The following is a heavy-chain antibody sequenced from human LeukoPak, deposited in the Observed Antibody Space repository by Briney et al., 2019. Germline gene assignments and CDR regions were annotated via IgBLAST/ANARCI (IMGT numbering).Heavy chain of an antibody. CDR1: GYTSTSYY. CDR3: ARADSSGWAVWAADAFDI. CDR2: INPSGGST. Sequence: ASVKVSCKASGYTSTSYYMHWVRQAPGQGLEWMGIINPSGGSTSYAQKFQGRVTMTRDTSTSTVYMELSSLRSEDTAVYYCARADSSGWAVWAADAFDIWGQGTMVTVSS. D-gene: IGHD6-19*01. J-gene: IGHJ3*02. V-gene: IGHV1-46*01.